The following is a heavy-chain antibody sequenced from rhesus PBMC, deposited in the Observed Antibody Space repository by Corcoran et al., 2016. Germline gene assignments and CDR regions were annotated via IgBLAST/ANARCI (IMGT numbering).Heavy chain of an antibody. J-gene: IGHJ4*01. Sequence: QVQLQESGPGLVKPSETLSLTCAVSGGSISSGYYYWSWIRQPPGKGLEGIGYVTSSGSTSSNPPLKSRVTISGDTSKSQFSLKLSSVAAADTAVYYCARDTVAAPFDYWGQGVLVTVSS. CDR2: VTSSGST. CDR3: ARDTVAAPFDY. D-gene: IGHD4-29*01. CDR1: GGSISSGYYY. V-gene: IGHV4-122*02.